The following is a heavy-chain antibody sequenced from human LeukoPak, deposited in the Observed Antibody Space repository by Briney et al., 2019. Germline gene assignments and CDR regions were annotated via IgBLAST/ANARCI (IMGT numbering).Heavy chain of an antibody. CDR2: IKQDGSEK. V-gene: IGHV3-7*01. CDR1: GFTFSSYS. J-gene: IGHJ4*02. CDR3: ARAYSSGWYVYY. D-gene: IGHD6-19*01. Sequence: PGGSLRLSCAASGFTFSSYSMNWVRQAPGKGLEWVANIKQDGSEKYYVDSVKGRFTISRDNAKNSLYLQMNSLRAEDTAVYYCARAYSSGWYVYYWGQGTLVTVSS.